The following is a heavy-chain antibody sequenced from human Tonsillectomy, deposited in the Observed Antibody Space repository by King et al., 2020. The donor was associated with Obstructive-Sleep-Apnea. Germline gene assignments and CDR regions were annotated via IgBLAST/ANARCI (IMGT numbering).Heavy chain of an antibody. CDR1: VYTFIRYN. Sequence: QLVQSGAEVKKPGASVKVSCKASVYTFIRYNITWVRQAPGQGLEWMGWISGYNGKTNYAQKLQGRVTMTTDTSTSTAYMELRSLRSDDTAVYYCARYSYDSSGYPDNNWFDPWGQGTLVTVSS. CDR2: ISGYNGKT. J-gene: IGHJ5*02. V-gene: IGHV1-18*01. CDR3: ARYSYDSSGYPDNNWFDP. D-gene: IGHD3-22*01.